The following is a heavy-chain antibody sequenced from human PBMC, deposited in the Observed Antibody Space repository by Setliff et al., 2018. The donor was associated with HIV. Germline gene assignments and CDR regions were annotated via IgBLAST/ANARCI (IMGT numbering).Heavy chain of an antibody. J-gene: IGHJ6*02. V-gene: IGHV5-51*01. CDR2: IYPGDSDT. D-gene: IGHD3-22*01. CDR3: AGHVSSGQAYYYYGMDV. CDR1: GYYFTNYW. Sequence: PGESLKISCKGSGYYFTNYWIGWVRQMPGKGLEWMGIIYPGDSDTRYSPSFQGQVTISADKSISTAYLQWSSLKASDTAMYYCAGHVSSGQAYYYYGMDVWGQGTTVTVSS.